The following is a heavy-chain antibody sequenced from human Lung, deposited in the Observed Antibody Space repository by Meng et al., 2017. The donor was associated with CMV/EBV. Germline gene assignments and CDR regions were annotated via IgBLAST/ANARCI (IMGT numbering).Heavy chain of an antibody. D-gene: IGHD3-10*01. V-gene: IGHV3-74*01. CDR1: GINLNTYW. CDR3: AREPGRGAFDV. J-gene: IGHJ3*01. CDR2: IYSDGIST. Sequence: ESXKISCAVSGINLNTYWMHWVRQVPGKGLVWLSRIYSDGISTRYADSVKGRFTISRDNTNNTLYLQMNGLRAEDTAVYYCAREPGRGAFDVWGQGPKVTVSS.